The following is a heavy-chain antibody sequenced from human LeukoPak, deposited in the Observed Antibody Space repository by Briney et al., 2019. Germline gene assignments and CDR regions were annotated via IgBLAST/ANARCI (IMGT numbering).Heavy chain of an antibody. CDR1: GFTVSSNY. CDR2: IYSGGST. J-gene: IGHJ4*02. V-gene: IGHV3-53*05. CDR3: AKGTVTTSDYFDY. D-gene: IGHD4-17*01. Sequence: GGSLRLSCAASGFTVSSNYMSWVRQAPGKGLEWVSVIYSGGSTYYADSVKGRFTISRDNSKNTLYLQMNSLRAEDTAVYYCAKGTVTTSDYFDYWGQGTLVTVSS.